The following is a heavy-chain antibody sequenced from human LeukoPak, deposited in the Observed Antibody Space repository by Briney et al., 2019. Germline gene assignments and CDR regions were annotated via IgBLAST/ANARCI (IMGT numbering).Heavy chain of an antibody. J-gene: IGHJ4*02. CDR2: IYHSGST. V-gene: IGHV4-4*02. Sequence: PSETLSLTCAVSGGSISSSNWWSWVRQPPGKGLEWIGEIYHSGSTNYNPSLKSRVTISVDKSKNQFSLKLSSVTAADTAVYYCARDGSEHHYGGTHFDYWGQGTLVTVSS. CDR1: GGSISSSNW. CDR3: ARDGSEHHYGGTHFDY. D-gene: IGHD4-23*01.